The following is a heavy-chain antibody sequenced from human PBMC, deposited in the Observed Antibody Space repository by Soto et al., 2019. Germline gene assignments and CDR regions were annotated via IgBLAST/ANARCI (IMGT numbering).Heavy chain of an antibody. V-gene: IGHV4-61*08. J-gene: IGHJ5*02. CDR3: ARLGAYYQSLDP. CDR1: GGSISSGGYY. CDR2: IYYSGTA. D-gene: IGHD3-22*01. Sequence: SETLSLTCTVSGGSISSGGYYWTWIRQPPGKGLEWIAYIYYSGTATYNPSLNSRVAISLDMSKNQISLTLSSVTAADTAVYYCARLGAYYQSLDPWGQGTLVTVSS.